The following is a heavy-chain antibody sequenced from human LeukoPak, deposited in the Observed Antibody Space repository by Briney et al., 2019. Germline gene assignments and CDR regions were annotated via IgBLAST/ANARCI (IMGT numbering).Heavy chain of an antibody. CDR1: GFTFSSYE. CDR3: ARQTPELDY. J-gene: IGHJ4*02. Sequence: GGSLRLSCAASGFTFSSYEMNWVRQAPGKGLEWLSYISSSGNTIYYADSVKGRFTISRDNAKKSLYLQMSSLRAEDTSVYYCARQTPELDYWGQGTLVTVSS. D-gene: IGHD1-14*01. CDR2: ISSSGNTI. V-gene: IGHV3-48*03.